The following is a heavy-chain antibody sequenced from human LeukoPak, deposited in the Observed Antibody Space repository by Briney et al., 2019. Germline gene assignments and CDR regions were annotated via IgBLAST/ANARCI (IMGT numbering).Heavy chain of an antibody. Sequence: GGSLRLSCAASGFTFSSYSMNWVRQAPGKGLEWVSSISSSSSYIYYADSVKGLFTISRDNAKNSLYLQMNSLRAEDTAVYYCARGNSRGLGAFDIWGQGTMVTVSS. CDR3: ARGNSRGLGAFDI. CDR1: GFTFSSYS. V-gene: IGHV3-21*01. D-gene: IGHD2/OR15-2a*01. CDR2: ISSSSSYI. J-gene: IGHJ3*02.